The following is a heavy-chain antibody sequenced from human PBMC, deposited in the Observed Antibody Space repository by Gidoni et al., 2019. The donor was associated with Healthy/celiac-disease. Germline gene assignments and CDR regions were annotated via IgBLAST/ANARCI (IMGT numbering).Heavy chain of an antibody. Sequence: EVQLVESGGGLVKHGGSLRLSCSASGFTFSNAWRSWVGQAPGKGLEWVGRIKSKTEGGTTVYAAPVKGRFTISRDDSKNTLYLQLNSLKTEDTAVYYCTTDSPLQFDYWGQGTLVTVSS. V-gene: IGHV3-15*01. J-gene: IGHJ4*02. CDR2: IKSKTEGGTT. CDR1: GFTFSNAW. CDR3: TTDSPLQFDY.